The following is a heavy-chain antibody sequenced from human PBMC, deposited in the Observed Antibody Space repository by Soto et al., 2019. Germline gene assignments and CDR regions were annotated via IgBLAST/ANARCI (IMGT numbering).Heavy chain of an antibody. CDR2: IWYDGSNK. CDR1: GFTFSSYG. Sequence: HLGGSLRLSCAASGFTFSSYGMHWVRQAPGKGLEWVAVIWYDGSNKYYADSVKGRFTISRDNSKNTLYLQMNSLRAEDTAVYYCARDPTVAGTRLMDGNWFDPWGQGTLVTVSS. V-gene: IGHV3-33*01. J-gene: IGHJ5*02. CDR3: ARDPTVAGTRLMDGNWFDP. D-gene: IGHD6-19*01.